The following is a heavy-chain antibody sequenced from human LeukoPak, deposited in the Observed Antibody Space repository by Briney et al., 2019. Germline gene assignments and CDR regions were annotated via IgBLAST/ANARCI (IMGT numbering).Heavy chain of an antibody. J-gene: IGHJ4*02. CDR2: INPNSGVT. Sequence: ASVKVSCKASGYSFTAYYMHWVRQAPGQGLEWMGWINPNSGVTNYAQKFQGRVTMTRDTSINTAYMELSRLRSDGTAMYYCARDDSSSWSPATYWGQGTLVTVSS. V-gene: IGHV1-2*02. CDR3: ARDDSSSWSPATY. D-gene: IGHD6-13*01. CDR1: GYSFTAYY.